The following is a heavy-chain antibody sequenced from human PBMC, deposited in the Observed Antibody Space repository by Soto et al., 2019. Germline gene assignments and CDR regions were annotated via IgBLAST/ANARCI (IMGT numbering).Heavy chain of an antibody. CDR1: GGSISSSNW. CDR3: ARVLQPYYYYGMDV. J-gene: IGHJ6*02. CDR2: IYHSGST. V-gene: IGHV4-4*02. Sequence: SETLSLTCAVSGGSISSSNWWSWVRQPPGKGLEWIGEIYHSGSTNYNPSLKSRVTISVDKSKNQFSLKLSSVTAADTAVYYCARVLQPYYYYGMDVWGQGTKVTVSS. D-gene: IGHD2-2*01.